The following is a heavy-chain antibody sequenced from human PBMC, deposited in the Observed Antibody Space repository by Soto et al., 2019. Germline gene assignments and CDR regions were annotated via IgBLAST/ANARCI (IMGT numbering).Heavy chain of an antibody. CDR2: MNPNSGNT. Sequence: ASVKVSCKASGYTFTSYDINWVRQATGQGLEWMGWMNPNSGNTGYAQKFQGRVTMTRNTSISTAYMELSSLRSEDTAVYYCARASVYDYISSSHYYYYMDVWGKGTTVTVSS. V-gene: IGHV1-8*01. CDR3: ARASVYDYISSSHYYYYMDV. D-gene: IGHD3-16*01. J-gene: IGHJ6*03. CDR1: GYTFTSYD.